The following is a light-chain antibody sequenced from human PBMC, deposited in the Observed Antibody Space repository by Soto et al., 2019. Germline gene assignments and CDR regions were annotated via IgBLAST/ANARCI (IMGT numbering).Light chain of an antibody. J-gene: IGLJ3*02. V-gene: IGLV2-14*01. CDR3: SSYTSSSTWV. CDR1: SSDVGGYNY. Sequence: QSALTQPASVSGSPGQSITISCTGTSSDVGGYNYVSWYQQHPGKAPKLMIYEVSNRPSGVSIRFSGSKSGNTASLTIPGLQAEDEADYYCSSYTSSSTWVFGGGTQLTVL. CDR2: EVS.